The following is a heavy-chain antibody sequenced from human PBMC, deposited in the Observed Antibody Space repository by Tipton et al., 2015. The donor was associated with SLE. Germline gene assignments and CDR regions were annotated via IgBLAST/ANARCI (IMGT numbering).Heavy chain of an antibody. Sequence: TLSLTCAVSGYSISSGHYWGWIRQPPGKGLEWIGSLYATGGSDYNPSLKSRLTMSVDTSKNQFFLKLSSVTAADTAVYYCARVPVARHYFDYWGQGTLVTVSS. D-gene: IGHD2-15*01. J-gene: IGHJ4*02. CDR3: ARVPVARHYFDY. CDR2: LYATGGS. CDR1: GYSISSGHY. V-gene: IGHV4-38-2*01.